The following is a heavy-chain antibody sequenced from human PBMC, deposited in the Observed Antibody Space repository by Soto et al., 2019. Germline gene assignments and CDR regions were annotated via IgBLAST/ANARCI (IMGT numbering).Heavy chain of an antibody. CDR2: IYYSGST. CDR1: GGSISSGNYY. V-gene: IGHV4-31*03. Sequence: QVQLQESGPGLVKPSQTLSLICTVSGGSISSGNYYWSWIRQHPGKGLEWIGYIYYSGSTYYNPSLKSRVTISVDTSKNQLSLKLSSVTAADTAVYYCARSLGVSSLDYWGQGTLVTVSS. CDR3: ARSLGVSSLDY. J-gene: IGHJ4*02. D-gene: IGHD3-16*01.